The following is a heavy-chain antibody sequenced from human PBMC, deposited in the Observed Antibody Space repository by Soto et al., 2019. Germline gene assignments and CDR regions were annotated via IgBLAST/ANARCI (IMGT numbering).Heavy chain of an antibody. D-gene: IGHD2-2*01. V-gene: IGHV3-23*01. CDR2: ISGSDGNT. J-gene: IGHJ4*02. CDR1: GFTFSNYA. Sequence: EVQLLESGGGLVQPGGSLRLSCAASGFTFSNYAMSWVRQAPGKGLEWVSVISGSDGNTYYADSMKGRFTISRDNSKNTLYLQMDSLRVEDTAVYDCAKSRDSSTSCSTNWGRGTLVTVSS. CDR3: AKSRDSSTSCSTN.